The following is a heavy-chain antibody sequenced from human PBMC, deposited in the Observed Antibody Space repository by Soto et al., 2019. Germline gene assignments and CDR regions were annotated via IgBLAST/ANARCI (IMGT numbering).Heavy chain of an antibody. CDR3: ARDGNFYSNYAFERHWFDP. CDR2: INAGNGNT. D-gene: IGHD4-4*01. CDR1: GYTFTSYA. V-gene: IGHV1-3*01. Sequence: ASVKVSCKASGYTFTSYAMHWVRQAPGQRLEWMGWINAGNGNTKYSQKFQGRVTITRDTSASTAYMELSSLRSEDTAVYYCARDGNFYSNYAFERHWFDPWGQGALVTVSS. J-gene: IGHJ5*02.